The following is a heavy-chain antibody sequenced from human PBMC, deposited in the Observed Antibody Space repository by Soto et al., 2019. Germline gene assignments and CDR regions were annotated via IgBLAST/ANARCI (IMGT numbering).Heavy chain of an antibody. CDR3: ASGGGYSSPTYGMDV. CDR2: ISGSGGST. Sequence: EVQLLESGGGLVQPGGSLRLSCAASGFTFSSYAMSWVRQAPGKGLEWVSAISGSGGSTYYADSVKGRFTISRDNSKNTLYLQVNSLRAEDTAVYYCASGGGYSSPTYGMDVWGQGTTVTVSS. CDR1: GFTFSSYA. D-gene: IGHD6-13*01. J-gene: IGHJ6*02. V-gene: IGHV3-23*01.